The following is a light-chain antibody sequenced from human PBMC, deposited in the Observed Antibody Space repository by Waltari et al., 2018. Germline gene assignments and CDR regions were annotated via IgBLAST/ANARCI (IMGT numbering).Light chain of an antibody. V-gene: IGLV1-47*01. Sequence: QSVLTQPPSASGTPGQRVTIPCSGSSPDLGHNYVYWYQQLPGTAPKLLIYGNTQRPSGVPDRFSGSKSGTSASLAISDLRSEDEADYYCAAWDDNLLYVFGTGTKVTVL. CDR3: AAWDDNLLYV. J-gene: IGLJ1*01. CDR1: SPDLGHNY. CDR2: GNT.